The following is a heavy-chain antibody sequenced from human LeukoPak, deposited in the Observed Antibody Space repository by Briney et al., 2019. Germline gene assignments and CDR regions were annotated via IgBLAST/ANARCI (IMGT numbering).Heavy chain of an antibody. CDR2: ITSSSTYT. V-gene: IGHV3-21*01. CDR3: ARDPYSGTYGDTYYYYMDV. CDR1: GFSFSSYN. D-gene: IGHD1-26*01. J-gene: IGHJ6*03. Sequence: TGGSLRLSCAASGFSFSSYNMNWVRQTPGKGLEWVSSITSSSTYTFYADSVKGRFTISRDNARNSLYLQMNSLRAEDTAVYYCARDPYSGTYGDTYYYYMDVWGKGTTVTVSS.